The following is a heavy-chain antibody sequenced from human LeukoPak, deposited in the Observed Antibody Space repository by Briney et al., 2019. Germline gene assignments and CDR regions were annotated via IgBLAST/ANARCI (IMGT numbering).Heavy chain of an antibody. CDR2: IYYSGST. Sequence: SETLSLTCTVSGGSISSYYWSWIRQPPGKGLEWIGYIYYSGSTNYNPSLKSRVTISVDTSKNQFSLKLSSVTAADTAVYNCAGKTIAAAGPAPDYWGQGTLVTVSS. J-gene: IGHJ4*02. D-gene: IGHD6-13*01. CDR3: AGKTIAAAGPAPDY. CDR1: GGSISSYY. V-gene: IGHV4-59*01.